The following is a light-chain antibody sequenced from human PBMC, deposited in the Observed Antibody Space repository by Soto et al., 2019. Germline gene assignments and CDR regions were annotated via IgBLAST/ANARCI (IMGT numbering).Light chain of an antibody. CDR3: QQYDSSPSWT. V-gene: IGKV3-20*01. J-gene: IGKJ1*01. Sequence: EICFTQSPGPQSFSARGRTHLSGRPSQSVSNNFLAWYQHRPGQAPRLLIYGPSTRATGIPDRFSGSGSGTDFTLTISRLEPEDFAVYYCQQYDSSPSWTFGQGTKVDIK. CDR1: QSVSNNF. CDR2: GPS.